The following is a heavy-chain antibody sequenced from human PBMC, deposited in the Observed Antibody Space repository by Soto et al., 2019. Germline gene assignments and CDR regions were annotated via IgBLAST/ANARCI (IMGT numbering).Heavy chain of an antibody. CDR3: ARTLGDFWSGYQYWYFDL. CDR2: IYPGDSDT. V-gene: IGHV5-51*01. CDR1: GYSFTSYW. Sequence: GESLKISCKGSGYSFTSYWIGWVRQMPGKGLEWMGIIYPGDSDTRYSPSFQGQVTISADKSISTAYLQWSSLKASDTAMYYCARTLGDFWSGYQYWYFDLWGRGTLVTVSS. J-gene: IGHJ2*01. D-gene: IGHD3-3*01.